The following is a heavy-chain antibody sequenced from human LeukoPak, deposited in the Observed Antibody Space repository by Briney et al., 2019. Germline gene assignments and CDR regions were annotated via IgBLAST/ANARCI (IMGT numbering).Heavy chain of an antibody. Sequence: ASVKVSCKASGYTFTSYGISWVRQAPGQGLEWMGWISAYNGNTNYAQKLQGRVTMTTDTSTSTAYMELRSLRSDDTAVYYCARADPEVVVVAAPHSYYYGMDVWGQGTTVTVSS. J-gene: IGHJ6*02. CDR3: ARADPEVVVVAAPHSYYYGMDV. D-gene: IGHD2-15*01. CDR1: GYTFTSYG. CDR2: ISAYNGNT. V-gene: IGHV1-18*01.